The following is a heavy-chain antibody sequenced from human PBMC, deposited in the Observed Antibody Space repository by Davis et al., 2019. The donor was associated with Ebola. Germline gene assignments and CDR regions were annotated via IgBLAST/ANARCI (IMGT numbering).Heavy chain of an antibody. Sequence: SETLSLTCTVSGGSISSYYWSWIRQPPGKGLEWIAYIYYSGSTYYNPSLKSRVTISVDRSKNQFSLKLSSVTAADTGVYYCARADDAFDYWGQGTLVTVSS. J-gene: IGHJ4*02. CDR2: IYYSGST. CDR1: GGSISSYY. CDR3: ARADDAFDY. D-gene: IGHD3-16*01. V-gene: IGHV4-59*01.